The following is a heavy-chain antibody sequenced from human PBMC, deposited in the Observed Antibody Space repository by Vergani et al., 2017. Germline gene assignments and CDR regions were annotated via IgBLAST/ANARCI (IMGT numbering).Heavy chain of an antibody. CDR3: ARQYCSSTSCYVDY. CDR2: IGDSGYTI. CDR1: GFTFSSYA. V-gene: IGHV3-48*04. Sequence: VQLVESGGGVVQPGRSLRLSCAASGFTFSSYAMHWVRQAPGKGLEWVSYIGDSGYTIFYADSVKGRFTISWDNAKNSLYLQMNSLRAEDTAVYYCARQYCSSTSCYVDYWGQGTLVTVSS. D-gene: IGHD2-2*01. J-gene: IGHJ4*02.